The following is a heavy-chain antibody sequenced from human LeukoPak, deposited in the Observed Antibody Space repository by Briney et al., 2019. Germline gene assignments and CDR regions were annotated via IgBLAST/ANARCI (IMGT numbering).Heavy chain of an antibody. V-gene: IGHV3-23*01. CDR2: INAVDANT. Sequence: GGSLRLSCAASGFIFSKYAMTWLRQAPGKGLEWVSTINAVDANTYYADSVKGRFTVSRDNAMNTLYLQMNSLRAEDTAVYYCAKQFLDANWGQGTRVTVSS. D-gene: IGHD6-19*01. CDR1: GFIFSKYA. J-gene: IGHJ4*02. CDR3: AKQFLDAN.